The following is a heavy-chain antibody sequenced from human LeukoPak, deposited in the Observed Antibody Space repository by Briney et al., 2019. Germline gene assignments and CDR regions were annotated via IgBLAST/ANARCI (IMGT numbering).Heavy chain of an antibody. J-gene: IGHJ3*02. CDR3: ARGRLEAMWELLPYDAFDI. D-gene: IGHD1-26*01. CDR2: IYISGST. Sequence: SETLSLTCTVSGGSISSYYWSWIRQPAGKGLEWIGRIYISGSTNYNPSLKSRVTMSLDTSKNQFSLKLSSVTAADTAVFYCARGRLEAMWELLPYDAFDIWGQGTMVTVSS. CDR1: GGSISSYY. V-gene: IGHV4-4*07.